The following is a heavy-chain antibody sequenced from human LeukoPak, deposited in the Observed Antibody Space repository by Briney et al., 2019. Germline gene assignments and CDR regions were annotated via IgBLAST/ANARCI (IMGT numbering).Heavy chain of an antibody. CDR3: SRGPGGSYGQTPY. CDR1: GGSISSYY. J-gene: IGHJ4*02. D-gene: IGHD1-26*01. CDR2: IYYSGST. Sequence: PSETLSLTGTVFGGSISSYYWSWIRQPPGKGLEWIGYIYYSGSTNYNPSLKSRVTISVDTSKDQFSLKLSSVTAADTAVYYCSRGPGGSYGQTPYWGQGTLVTVSS. V-gene: IGHV4-59*01.